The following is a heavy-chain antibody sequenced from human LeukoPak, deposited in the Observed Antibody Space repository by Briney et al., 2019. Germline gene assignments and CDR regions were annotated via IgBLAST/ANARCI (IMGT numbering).Heavy chain of an antibody. D-gene: IGHD6-6*01. Sequence: KPSETLSLTCTVSGGSIRSYYWTWIRQPPGKGLEWIGCIYYTGTTIYNPSVKSRVTISLDTSKNQFSLNLITVTAADTAVFYCARESIAAIYGLDVWGQGTTVTVSS. J-gene: IGHJ6*02. V-gene: IGHV4-59*01. CDR2: IYYTGTT. CDR3: ARESIAAIYGLDV. CDR1: GGSIRSYY.